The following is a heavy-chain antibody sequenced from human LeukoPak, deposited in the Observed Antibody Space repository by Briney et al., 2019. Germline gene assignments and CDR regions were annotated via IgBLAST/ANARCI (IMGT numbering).Heavy chain of an antibody. CDR1: GYSISSGYY. J-gene: IGHJ4*02. V-gene: IGHV4-38-2*01. Sequence: SETLSPTCAVSGYSISSGYYWGWIRQPPGKGLEWIGSIYHSGSTFYNPSLKSRVTISADTSKNQFSLTLSPVTAADTAVYYCARVPYSGYDTWGQGTLVTVSS. CDR3: ARVPYSGYDT. CDR2: IYHSGST. D-gene: IGHD5-12*01.